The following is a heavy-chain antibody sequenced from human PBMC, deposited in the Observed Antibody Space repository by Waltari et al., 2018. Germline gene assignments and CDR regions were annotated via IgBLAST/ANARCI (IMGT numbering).Heavy chain of an antibody. CDR1: GFTFNTYW. D-gene: IGHD3-22*01. V-gene: IGHV3-7*01. CDR3: ARDSFPFYDSSGYYPDY. J-gene: IGHJ4*02. Sequence: EVQLVEFLGGLVQPGGSLRLSCAASGFTFNTYWMTWVRQAPGKGLEWVTNIKEDGSEKYYVDFVKGRFTISRDNAKNALYRQMNSLRAEDTAVYYCARDSFPFYDSSGYYPDYWGPGTLVTVSS. CDR2: IKEDGSEK.